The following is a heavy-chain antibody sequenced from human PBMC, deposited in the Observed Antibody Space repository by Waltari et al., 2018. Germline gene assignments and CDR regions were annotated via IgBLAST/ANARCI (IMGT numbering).Heavy chain of an antibody. J-gene: IGHJ6*03. CDR3: ARGATISYYYYYMDV. CDR1: GATFSSYA. CDR2: IIPIFGTA. Sequence: QVQLVQSGAEVKKPGSSVKVSCKASGATFSSYAISWVRRAPGQGLEWMGRIIPIFGTANYAQKFQGRVTITADKSTSTAYMELSSLRSEDTAVYYCARGATISYYYYYMDVWGKGTTVTVSS. D-gene: IGHD5-12*01. V-gene: IGHV1-69*08.